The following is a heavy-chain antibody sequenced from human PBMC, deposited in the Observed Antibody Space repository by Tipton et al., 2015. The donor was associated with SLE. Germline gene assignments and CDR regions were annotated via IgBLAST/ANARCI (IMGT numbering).Heavy chain of an antibody. CDR3: AREFLNPVTTVHYYFDL. CDR2: IYTNENT. Sequence: TLSLTCTVSGGSISSYYWSWIRQPAGGGLEWVGRIYTNENTNYNPPPKSRVTKSVDTSKNHFSLKLISVTAADTAVYYCAREFLNPVTTVHYYFDLWGRGTLVTVSS. V-gene: IGHV4-4*07. J-gene: IGHJ2*01. D-gene: IGHD4-11*01. CDR1: GGSISSYY.